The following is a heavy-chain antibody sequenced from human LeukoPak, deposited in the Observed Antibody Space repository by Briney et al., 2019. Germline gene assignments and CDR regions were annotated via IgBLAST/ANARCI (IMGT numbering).Heavy chain of an antibody. CDR1: GGSISSSSYY. CDR3: ARVSRYCSSTNCYEFDY. D-gene: IGHD2-2*01. V-gene: IGHV4-31*03. CDR2: IYYSGST. Sequence: SETLSLTCTVSGGSISSSSYYWGWIRQHPGKGLEWIGYIYYSGSTYYNPSLKSRVTTSVDTSKNQFSLKLNSVTAADTAVYYCARVSRYCSSTNCYEFDYWGQGTLVIVSS. J-gene: IGHJ4*02.